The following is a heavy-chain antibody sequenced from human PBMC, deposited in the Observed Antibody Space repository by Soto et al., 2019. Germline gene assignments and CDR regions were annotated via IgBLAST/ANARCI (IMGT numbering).Heavy chain of an antibody. Sequence: PSETLSLTCAVYGGSFSGYYWSWIRQPPGKGLEWIGEINHSGSTNYNPSLKSRVTISVDTSKNQFSLKLSSVTAADTAVYYCARFSSGPNWFDPWGQGTLVTVSS. J-gene: IGHJ5*02. V-gene: IGHV4-34*01. CDR2: INHSGST. CDR1: GGSFSGYY. CDR3: ARFSSGPNWFDP. D-gene: IGHD6-6*01.